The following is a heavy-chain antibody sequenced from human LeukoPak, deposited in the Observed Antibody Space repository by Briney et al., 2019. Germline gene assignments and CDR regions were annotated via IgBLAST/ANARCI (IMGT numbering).Heavy chain of an antibody. CDR3: ASSFSDDFWSGHF. J-gene: IGHJ4*02. CDR1: RTTFTYW. V-gene: IGHV3-7*01. Sequence: PGGSLRLSCAASRTTFTYWMSWGRQAPGKGLEWVANIKQAGSAKYNVDSVKGRFIVSRDNAKKSLFLQMNSLRTEDTAVYYCASSFSDDFWSGHFWGRGTLVTVSS. CDR2: IKQAGSAK. D-gene: IGHD3-3*01.